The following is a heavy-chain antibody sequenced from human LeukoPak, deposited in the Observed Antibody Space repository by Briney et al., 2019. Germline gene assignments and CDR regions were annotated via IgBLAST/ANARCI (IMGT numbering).Heavy chain of an antibody. V-gene: IGHV1-8*03. CDR1: GYTFTSYD. Sequence: ASVKVSCKASGYTFTSYDINWVRQATGQGLEWMGWMNPNSGNTGYAQKFQGRVTITRNTSISTAYMELSSLRSEDTAVYYCARGPPRLRFLEWTQGGVNYFDYWGQGTLVTVSS. CDR3: ARGPPRLRFLEWTQGGVNYFDY. D-gene: IGHD3-3*01. CDR2: MNPNSGNT. J-gene: IGHJ4*02.